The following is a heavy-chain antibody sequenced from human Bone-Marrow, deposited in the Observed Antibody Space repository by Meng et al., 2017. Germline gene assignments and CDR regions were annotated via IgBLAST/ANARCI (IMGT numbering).Heavy chain of an antibody. D-gene: IGHD2-2*01. V-gene: IGHV1-18*01. Sequence: HVQLGHLGADVKKPGAQVKVSRQASCYTCTSYGISLVRQAPGQGLEWMGWISAYNGNTNYAQKLQGRVTMTTDTSTSTAYMELRSLRSDDTAVYXXXRDLXXPAAXFVXKKYYFDYWGQGTLVTVSS. CDR1: CYTCTSYG. CDR2: ISAYNGNT. J-gene: IGHJ4*02. CDR3: XRDLXXPAAXFVXKKYYFDY.